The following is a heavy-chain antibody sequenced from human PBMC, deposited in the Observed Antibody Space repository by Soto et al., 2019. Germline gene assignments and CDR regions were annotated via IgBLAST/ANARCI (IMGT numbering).Heavy chain of an antibody. D-gene: IGHD4-4*01. CDR2: ISSSSSYI. J-gene: IGHJ6*03. CDR3: ARLITTSSIYYYYYMDV. Sequence: GGSLRLSCAASGFTFSSYSMNWVRQAPGKGLEWASSISSSSSYIYYADSVKGRFTISRDNAKSSLYLQMNGLRAEDTAVYYCARLITTSSIYYYYYMDVWGKGTTVTVSS. V-gene: IGHV3-21*01. CDR1: GFTFSSYS.